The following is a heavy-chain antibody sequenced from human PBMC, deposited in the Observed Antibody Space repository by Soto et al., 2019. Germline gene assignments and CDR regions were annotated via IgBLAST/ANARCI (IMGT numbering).Heavy chain of an antibody. J-gene: IGHJ4*02. CDR1: GGTFSSYT. CDR2: IIPILGIA. Sequence: ASVKVSCKASGGTFSSYTISWVRQAPGQGLEWMGRIIPILGIANYAQKFQGRVTITADKSTSTAYMELSSLRSEDTAVYYCAREGPHIVVVPAAMGSFDYWGQGTLVTVSS. D-gene: IGHD2-2*01. V-gene: IGHV1-69*04. CDR3: AREGPHIVVVPAAMGSFDY.